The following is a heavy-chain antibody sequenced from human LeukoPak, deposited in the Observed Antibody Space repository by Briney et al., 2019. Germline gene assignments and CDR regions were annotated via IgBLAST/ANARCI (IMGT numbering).Heavy chain of an antibody. Sequence: SQTLSLTCTVSGASISSGAYHWTWIRQHPGKGLEWIGYIYYSGSAYYNPSLKSRVTISIDTSKNQFSLKLSSVTAADTAVYYCARGGNYGDYLDYWGQGTLVTVSS. D-gene: IGHD4-17*01. J-gene: IGHJ4*02. CDR3: ARGGNYGDYLDY. V-gene: IGHV4-31*03. CDR1: GASISSGAYH. CDR2: IYYSGSA.